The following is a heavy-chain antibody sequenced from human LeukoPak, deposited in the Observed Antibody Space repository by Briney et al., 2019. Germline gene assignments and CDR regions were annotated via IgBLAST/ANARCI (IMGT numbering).Heavy chain of an antibody. D-gene: IGHD6-13*01. Sequence: ASVKVSCKASGYTFTSYGISWVRQAPGQGLEWMGWISAYNGNTNYAQKLQGRVAMTTDTSTSTAYMELRSLRSDDTAVYYCARDIAAAGGGGSPYYYYYMDVWGKGTTVTVSS. CDR3: ARDIAAAGGGGSPYYYYYMDV. CDR2: ISAYNGNT. J-gene: IGHJ6*03. CDR1: GYTFTSYG. V-gene: IGHV1-18*01.